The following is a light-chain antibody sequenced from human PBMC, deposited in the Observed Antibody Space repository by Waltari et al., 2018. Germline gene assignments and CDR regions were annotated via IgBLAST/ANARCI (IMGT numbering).Light chain of an antibody. J-gene: IGKJ2*01. CDR2: DAS. Sequence: EIVMTQSPATLSVSLGERVTLSCRASQSVSSSFTWYQQKPGQAPRLLIYDASTRATDIPARFSGSGSGTEFTLTISSLQSEDFAFYYCVQYKNWPTFGQGTKLEIK. CDR1: QSVSSS. V-gene: IGKV3-15*01. CDR3: VQYKNWPT.